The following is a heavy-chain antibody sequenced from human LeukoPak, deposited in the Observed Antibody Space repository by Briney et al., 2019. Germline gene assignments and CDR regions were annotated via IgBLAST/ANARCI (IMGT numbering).Heavy chain of an antibody. CDR3: AKTLGYSYGWPGYYYYGMDV. CDR2: TSTSGGSA. D-gene: IGHD5-18*01. Sequence: GGSLRLSCAASGFTFSNNAMSWVRQAPGKGLEGVSATSTSGGSAYYADSVKGRFTISRDNSKNTLYLQTNSLRAEDTAVYYCAKTLGYSYGWPGYYYYGMDVWGQGTTVTVSS. V-gene: IGHV3-23*01. CDR1: GFTFSNNA. J-gene: IGHJ6*02.